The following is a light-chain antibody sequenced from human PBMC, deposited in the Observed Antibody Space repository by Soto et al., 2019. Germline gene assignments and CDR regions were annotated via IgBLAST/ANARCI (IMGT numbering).Light chain of an antibody. CDR3: QQYTSYPIT. CDR1: QSVXKGSNNKDC. Sequence: SVMAQSSDALAASLGERATINGKSSQSVXKGSNNKDCLAWYQQKPGQPPKVFLYWASTRESGVPDRFSGSGAGTDFTLTISRLEPDDFATYYCQQYTSYPITFGQGTRLDIK. J-gene: IGKJ5*01. CDR2: WAS. V-gene: IGKV4-1*01.